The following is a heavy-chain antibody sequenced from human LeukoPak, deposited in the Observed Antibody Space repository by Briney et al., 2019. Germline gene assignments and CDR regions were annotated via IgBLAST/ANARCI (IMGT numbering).Heavy chain of an antibody. CDR3: ARRKFLGLFDP. Sequence: ASVKVSRKASGYTFTTYDIAWVRQAPGQGLEWMGGLNPTTGNAVYAQKFQGRVTISRNTSINTVYMDLSSLRSDDTAIYYCARRKFLGLFDPWGQGTLVTVSS. D-gene: IGHD7-27*01. CDR2: LNPTTGNA. CDR1: GYTFTTYD. V-gene: IGHV1-8*03. J-gene: IGHJ5*02.